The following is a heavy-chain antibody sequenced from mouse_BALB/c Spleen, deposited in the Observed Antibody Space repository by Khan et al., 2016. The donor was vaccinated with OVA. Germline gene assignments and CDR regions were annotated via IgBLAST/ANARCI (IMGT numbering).Heavy chain of an antibody. CDR1: GFDFSRYW. Sequence: EVQLVESGGGLVQPGGSLKLSCAASGFDFSRYWMSWVRQAPGKGLEWNGEINPDSSTINYTPSLKDKFIISRDKAKNTLYLQMSKVRSEDTALYYCARGLRRYYYAIDYWGQGTSVTVSS. CDR2: INPDSSTI. J-gene: IGHJ4*01. CDR3: ARGLRRYYYAIDY. D-gene: IGHD2-2*01. V-gene: IGHV4-1*02.